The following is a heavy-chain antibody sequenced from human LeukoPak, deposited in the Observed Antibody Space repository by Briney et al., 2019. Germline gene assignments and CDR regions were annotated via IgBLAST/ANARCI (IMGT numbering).Heavy chain of an antibody. CDR3: ATRGTAAAATGPQH. CDR2: ISSTGGDT. Sequence: GGSLRLSCAASGFTFSSYAMSWVRQAPGKGLEWVSAISSTGGDTFYSDSVKGRFTISRDNSKNPLHLQMNSLRAEDTAVYYCATRGTAAAATGPQHWGQGTLVTVSS. CDR1: GFTFSSYA. D-gene: IGHD6-13*01. J-gene: IGHJ1*01. V-gene: IGHV3-23*01.